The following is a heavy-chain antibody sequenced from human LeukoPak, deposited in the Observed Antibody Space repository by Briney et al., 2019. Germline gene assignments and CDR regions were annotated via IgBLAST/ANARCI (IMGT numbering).Heavy chain of an antibody. V-gene: IGHV3-23*01. CDR3: AKESLRVVPSATFDY. CDR2: ISGSGGST. CDR1: EFSVGSNY. D-gene: IGHD2-2*01. J-gene: IGHJ4*02. Sequence: GGSLRLSCAASEFSVGSNYMTWVRQAPGKGLEWVSAISGSGGSTYYADSVKGRFTISRDNSKNTLYLQMHSLRAEDTAVYYCAKESLRVVPSATFDYWGQGTLVTVSS.